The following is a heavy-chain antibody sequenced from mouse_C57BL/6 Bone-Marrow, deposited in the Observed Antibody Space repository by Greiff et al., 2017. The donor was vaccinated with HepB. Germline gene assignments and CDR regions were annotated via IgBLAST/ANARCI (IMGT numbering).Heavy chain of an antibody. V-gene: IGHV1-66*01. D-gene: IGHD1-1*01. CDR1: GYSFTSYY. CDR2: IYPGSGNT. J-gene: IGHJ1*03. CDR3: ARWPYYYGSSYWYFDV. Sequence: QVQLQQSGPELVKPGASVKISCKASGYSFTSYYIHWVKQRPGQGLEWIGWIYPGSGNTKYNEKFKGKATLTADTSSSTAYLQLSSLTSEDSAVYYCARWPYYYGSSYWYFDVWGTGTTVTVSS.